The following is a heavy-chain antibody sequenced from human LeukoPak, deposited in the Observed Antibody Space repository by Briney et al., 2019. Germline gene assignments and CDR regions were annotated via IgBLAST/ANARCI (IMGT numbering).Heavy chain of an antibody. CDR2: INEDGSRE. V-gene: IGHV3-7*01. Sequence: GGSLRLSCAASGFTFRNFLMTWVRHSPGKGLEWVASINEDGSRELYVDSAKGRFSISRDNANNALSLQMNSLRVEDTAVYYCARDPPRRSDFWGQGTLVTVSS. CDR3: ARDPPRRSDF. J-gene: IGHJ4*02. CDR1: GFTFRNFL.